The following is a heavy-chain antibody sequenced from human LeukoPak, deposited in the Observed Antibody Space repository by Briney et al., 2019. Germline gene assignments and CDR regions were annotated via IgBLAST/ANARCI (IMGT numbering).Heavy chain of an antibody. D-gene: IGHD4-17*01. CDR1: GYTFTSFG. CDR3: ARDSTVTMADY. J-gene: IGHJ4*02. Sequence: ASVKVSCKASGYTFTSFGISWVRQAPGQGLEWIGWISGYNFDTKYAQKFQGRVILTTDTSTSTAYMELKSLRSDDTAVYYCARDSTVTMADYWGQGTLVTVSS. V-gene: IGHV1-18*01. CDR2: ISGYNFDT.